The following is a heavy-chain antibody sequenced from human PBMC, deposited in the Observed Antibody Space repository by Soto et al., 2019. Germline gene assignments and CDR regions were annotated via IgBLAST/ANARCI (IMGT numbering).Heavy chain of an antibody. J-gene: IGHJ3*02. V-gene: IGHV3-23*01. CDR3: AKENYYFSSGYHPGAFDI. Sequence: GGSLRLSCAASGFTFSSYAMSWVRQAPGKGLEWVSAISGSGGSTYYADSVKGRFTISRDNSKNTLYLQMNSLRAEDTAVYYCAKENYYFSSGYHPGAFDIWGQATMVTGS. CDR2: ISGSGGST. CDR1: GFTFSSYA. D-gene: IGHD3-22*01.